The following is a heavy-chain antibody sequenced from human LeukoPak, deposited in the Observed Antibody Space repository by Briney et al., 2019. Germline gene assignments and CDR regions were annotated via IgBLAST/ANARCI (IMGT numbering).Heavy chain of an antibody. V-gene: IGHV7-4-1*02. CDR1: ECTFTSYA. J-gene: IGHJ4*02. Sequence: ASVKVSCKASECTFTSYAMNWVRQAPGQGLEWMGWINTNTGNPTYAQGFTGRFVFSLDTSVSTAYLQISSLKAEDTAVYYCARMYCSGGSCYGDDYWGQGTLVTVSS. CDR2: INTNTGNP. CDR3: ARMYCSGGSCYGDDY. D-gene: IGHD2-15*01.